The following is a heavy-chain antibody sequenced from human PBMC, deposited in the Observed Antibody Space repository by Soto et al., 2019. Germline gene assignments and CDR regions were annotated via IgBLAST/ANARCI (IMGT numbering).Heavy chain of an antibody. D-gene: IGHD3-22*01. V-gene: IGHV1-69*01. CDR3: ARGYNYDSGYFGSGFYRPSGRYYYYGMDV. CDR2: FIPIIGTA. Sequence: QVQLVQSGGELKKRGESVKVSCKAFGGTFSSYAISWVRQAPGQGLEWMGGFIPIIGTAKCAQEFQRTVTITADDSTRTAYMELSSLSSGDTSVYSCARGYNYDSGYFGSGFYRPSGRYYYYGMDVWGQGTTVTVSS. CDR1: GGTFSSYA. J-gene: IGHJ6*02.